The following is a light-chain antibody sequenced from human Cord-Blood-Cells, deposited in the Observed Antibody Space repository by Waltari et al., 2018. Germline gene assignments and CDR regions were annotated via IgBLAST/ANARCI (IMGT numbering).Light chain of an antibody. CDR1: SSDDGGYNY. V-gene: IGLV2-11*01. J-gene: IGLJ1*01. CDR2: DVS. Sequence: QSALTQPRSVSGSLGQSVTISCTGTSSDDGGYNYVSWYQQHPGKAPKLMIYDVSKRPSGVPDRFSGSKSGNTASLTISGLQAEDEADYYCCSYAGSYTSYVFGTGTKVTVL. CDR3: CSYAGSYTSYV.